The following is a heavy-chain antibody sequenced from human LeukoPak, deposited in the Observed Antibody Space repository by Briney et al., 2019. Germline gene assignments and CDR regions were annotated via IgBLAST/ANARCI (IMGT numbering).Heavy chain of an antibody. Sequence: ASVKVSCKSSGYTFTSCGISWVRQAPGQGLEWMGWISAYNGNTNYAQKLQGRVTMTTDTSTSTAYMELRSLRSDDTAVYYCARDWWDIVVVPAAMTLPDYWGQGTLVTVSS. J-gene: IGHJ4*02. D-gene: IGHD2-2*01. V-gene: IGHV1-18*01. CDR1: GYTFTSCG. CDR2: ISAYNGNT. CDR3: ARDWWDIVVVPAAMTLPDY.